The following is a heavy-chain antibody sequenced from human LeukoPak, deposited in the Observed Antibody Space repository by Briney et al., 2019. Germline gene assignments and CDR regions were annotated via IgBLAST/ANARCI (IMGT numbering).Heavy chain of an antibody. Sequence: PSETLSLTCTVSVGSISSYYWSWIRKPPGKGMEWIGYIYYSGSTNYNPSLKSRVTISVDTSKNQFSLKLSSVTAADTAVYYCARRAAAGPIYWGQGTLVTVSS. D-gene: IGHD6-25*01. CDR1: VGSISSYY. V-gene: IGHV4-59*12. J-gene: IGHJ4*02. CDR3: ARRAAAGPIY. CDR2: IYYSGST.